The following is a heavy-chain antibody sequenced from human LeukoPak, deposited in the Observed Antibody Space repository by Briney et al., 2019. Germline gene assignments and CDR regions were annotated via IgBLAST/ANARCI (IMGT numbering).Heavy chain of an antibody. CDR1: GLTFSTYA. Sequence: SGGSLRLSCAASGLTFSTYAMSWVRQAPGKGLEWVSTISGSGAYTFYADSVKGRFTISRDNPKNTVYLQMKSLRGEDTAVYYCAKETGASYDYPLDYWGQGTLVTVSS. CDR3: AKETGASYDYPLDY. D-gene: IGHD5-18*01. CDR2: ISGSGAYT. J-gene: IGHJ4*02. V-gene: IGHV3-23*01.